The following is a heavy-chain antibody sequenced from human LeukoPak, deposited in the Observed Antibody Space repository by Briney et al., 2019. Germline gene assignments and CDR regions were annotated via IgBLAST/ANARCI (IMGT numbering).Heavy chain of an antibody. CDR2: IYTSGST. J-gene: IGHJ6*03. CDR3: ARALEYGINDFWSGPWRGYYIDV. V-gene: IGHV4-61*02. CDR1: GGSISSGSYY. D-gene: IGHD3-3*01. Sequence: SSETLSLTCTVSGGSISSGSYYWSWIRQPAGKGLEWIGRIYTSGSTNYNPSLKSRVTISVDTSKNQFSLKLSSVTAADTAVYYCARALEYGINDFWSGPWRGYYIDVWGKGTTVTVSS.